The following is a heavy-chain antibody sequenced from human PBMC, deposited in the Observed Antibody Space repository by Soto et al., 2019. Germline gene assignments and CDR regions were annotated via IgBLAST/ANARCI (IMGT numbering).Heavy chain of an antibody. V-gene: IGHV4-30-4*01. D-gene: IGHD5-12*01. CDR3: ARGGGYDPFDY. Sequence: SETLSLTCTVSGASVDSGGYYWSWIRQFPGTGPEWIGYIYFRGNTYYNPSLESRVSISLDASQNQFSLKLTSVTAADTAVYYCARGGGYDPFDYWGQGTLVTVSS. J-gene: IGHJ4*02. CDR2: IYFRGNT. CDR1: GASVDSGGYY.